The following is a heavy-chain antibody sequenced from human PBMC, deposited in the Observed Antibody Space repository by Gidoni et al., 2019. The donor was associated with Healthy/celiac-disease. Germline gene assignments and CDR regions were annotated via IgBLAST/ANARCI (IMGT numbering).Heavy chain of an antibody. V-gene: IGHV4-59*01. J-gene: IGHJ4*02. Sequence: QVQLQESGPGLVKPSETLSLTCTVSGGSISSYYWSWIRQPPGKGLEWIGYIYYSGSTNYNPSLKSRVTISVDTSKNQFSLKLSSVTAADTAVYYCARSGGADDSSGSMADYWGQGTLVTVSS. CDR2: IYYSGST. D-gene: IGHD3-22*01. CDR3: ARSGGADDSSGSMADY. CDR1: GGSISSYY.